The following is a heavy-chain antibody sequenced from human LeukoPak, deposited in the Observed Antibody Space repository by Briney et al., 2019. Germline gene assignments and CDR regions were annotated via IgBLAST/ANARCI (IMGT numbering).Heavy chain of an antibody. CDR1: GFTFSSYT. Sequence: HSGGSLRLSCAASGFTFSSYTMHWVRQAPGKGLEWVSLISWDGGSTYYADSVKGRFTISRDNSKNSLYLQMNSLRTEDTALYYCAKDMVYGSGSYYTGGFDYWGQGTLVTVSS. CDR2: ISWDGGST. D-gene: IGHD3-10*01. V-gene: IGHV3-43*01. CDR3: AKDMVYGSGSYYTGGFDY. J-gene: IGHJ4*02.